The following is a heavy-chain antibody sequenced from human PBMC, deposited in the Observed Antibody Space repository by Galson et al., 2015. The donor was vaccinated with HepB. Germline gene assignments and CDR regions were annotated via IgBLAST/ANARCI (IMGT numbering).Heavy chain of an antibody. CDR3: VKGTTNIDN. Sequence: SLRLSCAASGFTFSSLDMTWVREAPGKGLECVSAISVRGDSTDYADSVKGRFTISRDNSKNMLYLQMNNLRAEDTAVYYCVKGTTNIDNWGQGTLVTVSS. J-gene: IGHJ4*02. V-gene: IGHV3-23*01. D-gene: IGHD1-1*01. CDR1: GFTFSSLD. CDR2: ISVRGDST.